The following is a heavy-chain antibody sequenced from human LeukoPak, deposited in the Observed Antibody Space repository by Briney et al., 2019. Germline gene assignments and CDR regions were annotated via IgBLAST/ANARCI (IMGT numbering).Heavy chain of an antibody. J-gene: IGHJ3*02. CDR3: ARRYCSGGSCYDAFDI. CDR2: MNPNSGNT. D-gene: IGHD2-15*01. CDR1: GYTFTSYD. Sequence: GASVKVSCKASGYTFTSYDINWVRQATGQGLEWVGWMNPNSGNTGYAQKFQGRVTITRNTSISTAYMELSSLRSEDTAVYYCARRYCSGGSCYDAFDIWGQGTMVTVSS. V-gene: IGHV1-8*03.